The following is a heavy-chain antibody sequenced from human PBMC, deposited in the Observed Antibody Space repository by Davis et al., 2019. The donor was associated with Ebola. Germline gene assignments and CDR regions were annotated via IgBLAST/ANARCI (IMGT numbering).Heavy chain of an antibody. CDR1: GGSFSGYY. J-gene: IGHJ5*02. CDR3: ARGHPRCSGGSCYSGWFDP. Sequence: SETLSLTCAVYGGSFSGYYWSWIRQPPGKGLEWIGEINHSGSTNYNPSLKSRVTISVDTSKNQFSLKLSSVTAADTAVYYCARGHPRCSGGSCYSGWFDPWGQGTLVTVSS. CDR2: INHSGST. D-gene: IGHD2-15*01. V-gene: IGHV4-34*01.